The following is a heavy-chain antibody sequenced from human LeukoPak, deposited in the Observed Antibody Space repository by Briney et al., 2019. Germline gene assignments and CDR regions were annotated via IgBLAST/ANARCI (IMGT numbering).Heavy chain of an antibody. CDR1: GYTFTDYY. J-gene: IGHJ6*02. D-gene: IGHD4-23*01. CDR3: ANLRWFQTWGYYGMDV. CDR2: INPTSGGS. V-gene: IGHV1-2*02. Sequence: GASVKVSCKASGYTFTDYYLHWVRQAPGQGLEWMGWINPTSGGSNYAEKFQGRVTMTRDTSISTAYMELSSLRSDDTAVYYCANLRWFQTWGYYGMDVWGQGTAVTVSS.